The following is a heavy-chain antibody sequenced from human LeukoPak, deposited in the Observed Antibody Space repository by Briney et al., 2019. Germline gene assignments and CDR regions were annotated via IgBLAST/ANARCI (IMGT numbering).Heavy chain of an antibody. CDR1: GFTFSSYA. CDR3: ARVPSSDWYFDL. Sequence: PGGSLRLSCAASGFTFSSYAMSWVRQAPGKGLEWVAVIWYDGSNKYYADSVKGRFTISRDNSKNTLYLQMNSLRAEDTAVYYCARVPSSDWYFDLWGRGTLVTVSS. V-gene: IGHV3-33*08. CDR2: IWYDGSNK. J-gene: IGHJ2*01.